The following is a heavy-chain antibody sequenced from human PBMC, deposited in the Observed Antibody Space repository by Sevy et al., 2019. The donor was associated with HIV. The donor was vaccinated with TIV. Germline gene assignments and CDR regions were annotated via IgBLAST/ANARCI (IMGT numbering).Heavy chain of an antibody. CDR2: FYYSGIT. Sequence: SETLSLTCTVSGDSISSYYWSWIRQPPGKGLEWIGYFYYSGITNYNPSVKSRVTISVDTSRIQISLKLSSVTAADTAVYYCARGIVAYYFDYWGQGTLVTVSS. D-gene: IGHD5-12*01. CDR3: ARGIVAYYFDY. CDR1: GDSISSYY. J-gene: IGHJ4*02. V-gene: IGHV4-59*01.